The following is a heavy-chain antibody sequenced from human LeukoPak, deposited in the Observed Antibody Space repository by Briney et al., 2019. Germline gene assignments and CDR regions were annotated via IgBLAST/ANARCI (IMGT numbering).Heavy chain of an antibody. CDR1: GFRFSNSW. D-gene: IGHD6-6*01. CDR2: ISPTGSTT. Sequence: PGGSLRLSCAASGFRFSNSWMYWVRQLPGKGLVWVSRISPTGSTTSYADSVKGRFTVSRDNAKNTLYLQVNNLRAEDTAVYYCARGPNSNWSGLDFWGQGTLLTVSS. J-gene: IGHJ4*02. CDR3: ARGPNSNWSGLDF. V-gene: IGHV3-74*01.